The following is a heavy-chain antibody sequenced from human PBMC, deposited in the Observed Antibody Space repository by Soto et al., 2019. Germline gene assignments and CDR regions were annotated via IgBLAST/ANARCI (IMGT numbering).Heavy chain of an antibody. J-gene: IGHJ4*02. CDR1: GYTFTSYG. Sequence: ASVKVSCKASGYTFTSYGISWVRQAPGQGLEWMGWINPNSGGTNYAQKFQGWVTMTRDTSISTAYMELSRLRSDDTAVYYCARANEVGVIDYWCQGTLVTVSS. CDR2: INPNSGGT. V-gene: IGHV1-2*04. CDR3: ARANEVGVIDY. D-gene: IGHD1-26*01.